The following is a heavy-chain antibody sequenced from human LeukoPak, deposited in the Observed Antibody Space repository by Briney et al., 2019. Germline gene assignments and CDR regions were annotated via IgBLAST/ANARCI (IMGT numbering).Heavy chain of an antibody. V-gene: IGHV3-7*01. J-gene: IGHJ4*02. CDR3: ARESGSVTSEVDFDY. CDR1: GFTFSSYG. D-gene: IGHD4-17*01. CDR2: IRQDGSQK. Sequence: PGGSLRLSCAGSGFTFSSYGMSWVRQAPGKGLEWVATIRQDGSQKYYVDSVKGRFTISRDNAKNSLYLQMNSLRAEDTAVYYCARESGSVTSEVDFDYWGQGTLVTVSS.